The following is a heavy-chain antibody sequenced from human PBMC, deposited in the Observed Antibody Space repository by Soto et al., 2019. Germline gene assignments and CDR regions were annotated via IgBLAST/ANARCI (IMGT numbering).Heavy chain of an antibody. CDR1: GFSFSNYG. Sequence: GGSLRLSCAASGFSFSNYGMHWVRQAPGKGLEWVAAIFRDGNTKQYADSVKGRFSVSRDNSQNTVYLQMNSLRIEDTAVYYCTNWRASRHFDYWGQGALVTVS. CDR2: IFRDGNTK. CDR3: TNWRASRHFDY. J-gene: IGHJ4*02. V-gene: IGHV3-33*06.